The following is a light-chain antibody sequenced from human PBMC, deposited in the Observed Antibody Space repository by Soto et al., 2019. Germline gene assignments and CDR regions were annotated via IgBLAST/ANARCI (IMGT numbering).Light chain of an antibody. J-gene: IGLJ1*01. CDR1: SSNIGSNT. CDR2: SNN. Sequence: VLTQPPSASGTPGQRVTISCSGSSSNIGSNTVNWYQQLPGTAPKLLIYSNNQRPSGVPDRFSGSKSGISASLAISGLQSEDEADYYCAAWDDSPNGYVFGTGTKVTVL. V-gene: IGLV1-44*01. CDR3: AAWDDSPNGYV.